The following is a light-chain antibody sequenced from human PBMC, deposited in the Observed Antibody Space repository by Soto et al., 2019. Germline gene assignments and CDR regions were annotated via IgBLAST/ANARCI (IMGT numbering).Light chain of an antibody. J-gene: IGLJ2*01. CDR1: SGHNTYT. Sequence: QSVLTQSPSASAPLGASVKLTCTLSSGHNTYTIAWHQQQPEKGPRYLMKVNSDGSHNKGDGIPDRFSGSSSGAERYLTISSLQSEDEADYYCQTWGTGIHVLFGGGTKVTVL. CDR2: VNSDGSH. CDR3: QTWGTGIHVL. V-gene: IGLV4-69*01.